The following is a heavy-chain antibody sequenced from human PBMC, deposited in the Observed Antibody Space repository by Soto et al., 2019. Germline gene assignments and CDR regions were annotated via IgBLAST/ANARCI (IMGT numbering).Heavy chain of an antibody. V-gene: IGHV5-10-1*01. CDR3: ARRVSSSSRIYYCGMAV. J-gene: IGHJ6*02. Sequence: GESLKTSCQCSGYSFPSCWISWVRQMPGKGLEWMGRIDPSDSYPNYSPSFQGHVTISADKSISTAYLQWSSLKSSDTAMYYCARRVSSSSRIYYCGMAVWAQGPTVTVSS. CDR1: GYSFPSCW. CDR2: IDPSDSYP. D-gene: IGHD6-6*01.